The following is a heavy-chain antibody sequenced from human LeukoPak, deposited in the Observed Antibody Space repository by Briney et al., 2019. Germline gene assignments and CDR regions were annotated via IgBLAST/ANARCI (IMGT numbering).Heavy chain of an antibody. CDR3: ARGFHYDFWSGSYYFDY. CDR2: ITNKPKSYNT. Sequence: GGSLRLSCAASGFTFSDHYMDWVRQAPGKGLEWVGRITNKPKSYNTEYAASVKGRFTISRDDSKNSLYLQTNSLKTEDTAVYYCARGFHYDFWSGSYYFDYWGQGTLVTVSS. J-gene: IGHJ4*02. D-gene: IGHD3-3*01. V-gene: IGHV3-72*01. CDR1: GFTFSDHY.